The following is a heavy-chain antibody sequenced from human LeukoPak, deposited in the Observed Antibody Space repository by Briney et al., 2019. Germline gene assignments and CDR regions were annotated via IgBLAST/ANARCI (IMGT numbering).Heavy chain of an antibody. Sequence: ASVKVSCKASGYTFTSYGISWVRQAPGQGLEWMGWIGAYNGNTNYAQKLQGRVTMTTDTSTSTAYMELRSLRSDDTAVYYCARAPQPDYYYYYYMDVWGKGTTVTISS. CDR2: IGAYNGNT. J-gene: IGHJ6*03. V-gene: IGHV1-18*01. CDR3: ARAPQPDYYYYYYMDV. CDR1: GYTFTSYG.